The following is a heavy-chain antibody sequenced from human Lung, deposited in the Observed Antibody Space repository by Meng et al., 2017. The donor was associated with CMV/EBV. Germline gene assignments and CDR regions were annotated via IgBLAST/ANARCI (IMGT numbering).Heavy chain of an antibody. CDR3: AHESSGTYFDY. CDR1: GFLLSTSGVG. V-gene: IGHV2-5*02. CDR2: IYLEGDK. Sequence: HNTLECAGPTLGKPTQTLTLTCTFLGFLLSTSGVGVGWVRQPPGKGLGWLALIYLEGDKRYSPSLKSRLTITKDTSKKQVVLTMTNMDPVDTAKYYCAHESSGTYFDYWGQGTLVTVSS. D-gene: IGHD3-22*01. J-gene: IGHJ4*02.